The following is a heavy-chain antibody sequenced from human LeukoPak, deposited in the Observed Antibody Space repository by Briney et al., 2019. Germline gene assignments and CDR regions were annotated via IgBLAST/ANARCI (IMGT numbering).Heavy chain of an antibody. CDR3: ARDTVTTFRFRDYYYYGMDV. D-gene: IGHD4-17*01. J-gene: IGHJ6*02. CDR2: IYGGGST. Sequence: GGSLRLSCAASGFTVSTNYMNWVRQAPGKGLEWVSVIYGGGSTYYADSVKGRFTISRDNSKNTLYLQMNSLRAEDTAVYYCARDTVTTFRFRDYYYYGMDVWGQGTTVTVSS. CDR1: GFTVSTNY. V-gene: IGHV3-53*01.